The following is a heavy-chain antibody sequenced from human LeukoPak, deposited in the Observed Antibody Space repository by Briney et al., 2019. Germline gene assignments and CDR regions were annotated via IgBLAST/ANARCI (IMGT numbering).Heavy chain of an antibody. Sequence: SETLSLTCTVSGYSISSGYYWGWIRQPPGKGLEWIGSIYHSGRTYYNPSLKSRVTISVDTSKNQFSLKLSSVTAADTAVYYCARENCSGGSCYSIYYYYYMDVWGKGTTVTVSS. CDR3: ARENCSGGSCYSIYYYYYMDV. CDR1: GYSISSGYY. D-gene: IGHD2-15*01. CDR2: IYHSGRT. J-gene: IGHJ6*03. V-gene: IGHV4-38-2*02.